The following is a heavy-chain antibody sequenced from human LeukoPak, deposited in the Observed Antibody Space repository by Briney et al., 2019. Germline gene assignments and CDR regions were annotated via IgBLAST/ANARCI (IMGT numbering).Heavy chain of an antibody. D-gene: IGHD3-22*01. Sequence: GGSLRLSCAASGLTVSSSYMSWVRQAPGKGLEWVSSISSSSSYIYYADSVKGRFTISRDNAKNSLYLQMNSLRAEDTAVYYCARGDDSSGYYSLDYWGQGTLVTVSS. J-gene: IGHJ4*02. CDR2: ISSSSSYI. CDR3: ARGDDSSGYYSLDY. V-gene: IGHV3-21*01. CDR1: GLTVSSSY.